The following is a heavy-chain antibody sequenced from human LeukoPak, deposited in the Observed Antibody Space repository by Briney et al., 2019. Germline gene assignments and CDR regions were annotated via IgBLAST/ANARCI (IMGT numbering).Heavy chain of an antibody. J-gene: IGHJ6*03. V-gene: IGHV1-8*03. CDR3: ARELAAPPYYYYYMDV. D-gene: IGHD1-1*01. CDR1: GYTFTSYD. CDR2: MNPNSGNT. Sequence: GASVKVSCKASGYTFTSYDINWVRQATGQGLEWVGWMNPNSGNTGYAQKFQGRVTITTDESTSTAYMELSSLRSEDTAVYYCARELAAPPYYYYYMDVWGKGTTVTVSS.